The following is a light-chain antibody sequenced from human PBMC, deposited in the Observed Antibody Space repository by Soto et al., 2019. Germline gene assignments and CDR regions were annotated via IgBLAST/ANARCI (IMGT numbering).Light chain of an antibody. J-gene: IGKJ4*01. CDR1: QSVRSK. CDR2: DAS. CDR3: QQYNEWPPFT. V-gene: IGKV3-15*01. Sequence: EIVMTQSPGTLSASPGERVTLSCRASQSVRSKFAWYQQKPGQSPRLLIYDASTRATGLPARFSGGGSGTEFTLTISSLQSDDFALYFCQQYNEWPPFTFGGGTKVEIK.